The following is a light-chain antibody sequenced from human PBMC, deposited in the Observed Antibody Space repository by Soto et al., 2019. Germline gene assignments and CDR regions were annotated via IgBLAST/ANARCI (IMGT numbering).Light chain of an antibody. CDR3: LLYYGAEGV. CDR1: TGAVTSGYY. CDR2: NTS. Sequence: QTVVTQEPSLTVSPGGTVTLTCASSTGAVTSGYYPNWFQQKPGQAPRALIYNTSNKHSWTPARFSGSLLGGKAALTLSGVQPEDEAEYFCLLYYGAEGVFGGGTKLTVL. J-gene: IGLJ2*01. V-gene: IGLV7-43*01.